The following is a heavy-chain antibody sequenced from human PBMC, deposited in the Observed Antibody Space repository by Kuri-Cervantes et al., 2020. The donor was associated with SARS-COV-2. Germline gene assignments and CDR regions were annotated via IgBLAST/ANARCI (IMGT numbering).Heavy chain of an antibody. CDR1: GFTFSSYS. Sequence: GESLKISCAASGFTFSSYSMNWVRQAPGKGLEWVSSISTGGIHKHYADSVKGRITISRDNAKNSLSLQMNSLRAEDTAVYYCARHPRDYGDTHYYYYYYMDVWGKGTTVTVSS. J-gene: IGHJ6*03. CDR3: ARHPRDYGDTHYYYYYYMDV. D-gene: IGHD4-17*01. CDR2: ISTGGIHK. V-gene: IGHV3-21*04.